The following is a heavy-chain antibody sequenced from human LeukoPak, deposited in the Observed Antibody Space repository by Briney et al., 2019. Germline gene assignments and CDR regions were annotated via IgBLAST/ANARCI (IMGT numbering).Heavy chain of an antibody. V-gene: IGHV3-33*01. CDR1: GFTFSVYG. CDR3: ARAMRYYDFWSGYYRHDAFDI. J-gene: IGHJ3*02. Sequence: PGGSLRLSCAASGFTFSVYGMHWVRQAPGKGLEWVAFIYYDGSIEYYVDPVKGRFTISRDNSKNTLYLQMNSLRAEDTAVYYCARAMRYYDFWSGYYRHDAFDIWGQGTMVTVSS. D-gene: IGHD3-3*01. CDR2: IYYDGSIE.